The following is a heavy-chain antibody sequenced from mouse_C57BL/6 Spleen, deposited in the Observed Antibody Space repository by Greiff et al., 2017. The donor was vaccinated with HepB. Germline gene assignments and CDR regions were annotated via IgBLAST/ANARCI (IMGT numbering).Heavy chain of an antibody. CDR3: ARSFAY. Sequence: VQLQQSGAELMKPGASVKLSCIPTGYTFTGYWIEWVKQRPGHGLEWIGEILPGSDSTNYNVKFKGKATFTADTSSNTAYMQLSSLTTEDSAIYYCARSFAYWGQGTLVTVSA. CDR1: GYTFTGYW. V-gene: IGHV1-9*01. CDR2: ILPGSDST. J-gene: IGHJ3*01.